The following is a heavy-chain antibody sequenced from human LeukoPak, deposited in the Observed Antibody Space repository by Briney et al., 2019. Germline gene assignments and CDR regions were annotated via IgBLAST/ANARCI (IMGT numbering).Heavy chain of an antibody. Sequence: SGSLRLSCAASGFTFANYAMSWVRQGPGKGLEWVSTISGSGGSTYYADSVKGRFTISRDNSKNTLFLQMNSLRADDTAVYFCAKDQKSIAATGYDYWGQGTLVTASS. CDR2: ISGSGGST. CDR1: GFTFANYA. D-gene: IGHD6-13*01. CDR3: AKDQKSIAATGYDY. J-gene: IGHJ4*02. V-gene: IGHV3-23*01.